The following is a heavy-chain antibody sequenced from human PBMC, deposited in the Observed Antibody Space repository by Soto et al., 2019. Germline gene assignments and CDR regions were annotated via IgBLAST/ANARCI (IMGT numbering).Heavy chain of an antibody. D-gene: IGHD6-13*01. Sequence: ASVKVSCKASGYTFTRYYMHWVRQAPGQGLEWMGIINPSGGSTSYAQKFQGRVTMTRDTSTSTVYMELSSLRSEDTAVYYCASGIAAAGPDYWGQGTLVTVSS. V-gene: IGHV1-46*01. CDR1: GYTFTRYY. CDR3: ASGIAAAGPDY. CDR2: INPSGGST. J-gene: IGHJ4*02.